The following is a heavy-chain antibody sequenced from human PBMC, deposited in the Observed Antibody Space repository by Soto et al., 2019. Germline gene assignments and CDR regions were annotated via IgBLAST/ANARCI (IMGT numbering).Heavy chain of an antibody. V-gene: IGHV1-46*01. D-gene: IGHD2-21*02. Sequence: QVQLMQSGAEVKKPGASVKVSCKASGDTFSDYYIHWVRQAPGQGLEWMGTVNPSGGHTTYSQHRPGRATITRATPPTTPHMEPTTLTSADTAVYYCATVGHVLVLTAALDSWGQGTLVTFSS. CDR1: GDTFSDYY. CDR3: ATVGHVLVLTAALDS. CDR2: VNPSGGHT. J-gene: IGHJ4*02.